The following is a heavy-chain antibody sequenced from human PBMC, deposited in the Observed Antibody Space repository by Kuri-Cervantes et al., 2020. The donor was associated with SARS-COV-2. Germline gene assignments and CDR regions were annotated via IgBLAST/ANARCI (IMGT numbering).Heavy chain of an antibody. CDR1: GFTFSGHW. Sequence: GGSLRLSCAASGFTFSGHWIHWVRQAPGKGLVWVSRINSDGSSTSYADSVKGRFTISRDNAKNTLYLQMNSLRAEDTAVYYCVRDGDHWNFDYWGQGTLVTVSS. CDR2: INSDGSST. D-gene: IGHD1-1*01. J-gene: IGHJ4*02. V-gene: IGHV3-74*01. CDR3: VRDGDHWNFDY.